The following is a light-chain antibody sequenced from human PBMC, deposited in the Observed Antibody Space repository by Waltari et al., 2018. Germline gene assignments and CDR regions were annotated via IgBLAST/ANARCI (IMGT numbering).Light chain of an antibody. CDR1: QSISRY. CDR2: EAS. CDR3: QNHERLPAT. Sequence: IVLTQSPGTLSLSPGERATLSCRASQSISRYLVWYQQKPGQPPRLLIYEASMRATGIPDRFSGSGSGTDFSLTISRLEPEDFGVYYCQNHERLPATFGQGTRVEI. J-gene: IGKJ1*01. V-gene: IGKV3-20*01.